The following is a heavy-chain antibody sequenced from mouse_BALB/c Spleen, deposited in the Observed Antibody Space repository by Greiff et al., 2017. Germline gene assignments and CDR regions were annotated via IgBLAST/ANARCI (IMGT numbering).Heavy chain of an antibody. J-gene: IGHJ2*01. CDR3: ARGPEISFDY. CDR1: GFTFSSYA. Sequence: DVMLVESGGGLVKPGGSLKLSCAASGFTFSSYAMSWVRQTPEKRLEWVASISSGGSTYYPDSVKGRFTISRDNARNILYLQMSSLRSEDTAMYYCARGPEISFDYWGRGTTLTVSS. CDR2: ISSGGST. V-gene: IGHV5-6-5*01.